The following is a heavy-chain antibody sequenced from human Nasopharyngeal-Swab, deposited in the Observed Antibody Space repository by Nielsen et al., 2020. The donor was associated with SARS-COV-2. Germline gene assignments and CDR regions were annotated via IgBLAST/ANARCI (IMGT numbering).Heavy chain of an antibody. CDR3: ARGKQSGDYAFDY. Sequence: RQAPGKGLEWIGSLHYTGTIYYNPSLKSRVTISVDTSKTHFSLKLSFVTAADTAVYYCARGKQSGDYAFDYWGQGTLVTVSS. V-gene: IGHV4-39*02. J-gene: IGHJ4*02. D-gene: IGHD4-17*01. CDR2: LHYTGTI.